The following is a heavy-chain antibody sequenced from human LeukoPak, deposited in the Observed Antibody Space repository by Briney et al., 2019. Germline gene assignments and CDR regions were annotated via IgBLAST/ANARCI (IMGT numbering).Heavy chain of an antibody. D-gene: IGHD5-18*01. J-gene: IGHJ4*02. CDR1: GYTFTSYD. Sequence: ASVKVSCKASGYTFTSYDINWVRQAAGQGLEWMGWMNPNSGNTGYAQKFQGRVTMTRNTSISTAYMELSSLRSEDTAVYYCARGRPRGTAMVSNYWGQGTLVTVSS. CDR3: ARGRPRGTAMVSNY. V-gene: IGHV1-8*01. CDR2: MNPNSGNT.